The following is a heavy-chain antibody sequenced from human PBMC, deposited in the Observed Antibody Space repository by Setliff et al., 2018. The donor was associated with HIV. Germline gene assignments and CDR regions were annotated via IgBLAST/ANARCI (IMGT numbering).Heavy chain of an antibody. J-gene: IGHJ4*02. CDR1: GYTFSSNY. V-gene: IGHV1-46*01. Sequence: ASVKVSCKASGYTFSSNYMHWVRQAPGQGLEWMGLINPTGDITFYPQKFQARVTMTRDTSASTVYLELRSLRSEDTAFYYCARGRKDLTMVRVPNFDYWGQGTLVTVSS. CDR2: INPTGDIT. D-gene: IGHD3-10*01. CDR3: ARGRKDLTMVRVPNFDY.